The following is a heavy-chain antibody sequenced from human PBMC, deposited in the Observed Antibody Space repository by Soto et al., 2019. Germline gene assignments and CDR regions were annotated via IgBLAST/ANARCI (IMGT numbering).Heavy chain of an antibody. J-gene: IGHJ4*02. CDR2: SSNSGTFS. D-gene: IGHD1-1*01. CDR3: ARSGDNYNRLDY. V-gene: IGHV3-11*06. CDR1: GFTFSDYY. Sequence: GGSLSLSCEGSGFTFSDYYIILIRQAPGKGLEWISYSSNSGTFSRYADSVKGRFSISRDNTKNLLYLQMNSLRAEDTAVYYCARSGDNYNRLDYWGQGTPVTVSS.